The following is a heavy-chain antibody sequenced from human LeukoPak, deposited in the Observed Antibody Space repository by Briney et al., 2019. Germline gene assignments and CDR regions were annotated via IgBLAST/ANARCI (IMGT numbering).Heavy chain of an antibody. Sequence: PGGSLRLSCAASGFTFSSYVMNWVRQAPGKGLEWVAVISYAGTNKYYADSVKGRFTISRDNSKNTLYLQMNSLRAEDTAVYYCARAPKFRLVGVPKGPFDPWGQGTLVTVSS. CDR2: ISYAGTNK. J-gene: IGHJ5*02. CDR3: ARAPKFRLVGVPKGPFDP. V-gene: IGHV3-30*04. D-gene: IGHD1-26*01. CDR1: GFTFSSYV.